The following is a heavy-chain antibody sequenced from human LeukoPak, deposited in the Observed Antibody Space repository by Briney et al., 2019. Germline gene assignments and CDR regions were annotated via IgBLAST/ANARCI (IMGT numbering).Heavy chain of an antibody. D-gene: IGHD2-15*01. CDR1: GGSISSYY. CDR2: IYYSGST. J-gene: IGHJ4*02. V-gene: IGHV4-59*01. Sequence: PSETLSLTCTVSGGSISSYYWSWIRQPPGKGLEWIGYIYYSGSTNYNPSLKSRVTISVDTSKNQFSLKLSSVTAADTAVYYCARDGGYCSGGSCTASLLNYWGRGTLVTVSS. CDR3: ARDGGYCSGGSCTASLLNY.